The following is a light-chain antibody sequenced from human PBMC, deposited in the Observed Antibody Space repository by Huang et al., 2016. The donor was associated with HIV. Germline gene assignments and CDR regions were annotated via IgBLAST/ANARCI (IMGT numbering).Light chain of an antibody. Sequence: DIQMTQSPSSLSAAVGDRVTITCRASQSIDTSLNWYQQKPGKAPKLLIYAASILQSGVPSRFSGSGSGTDFILTISSLQPEDFATFYCQQSYSTPLTFGGGTKVEIK. V-gene: IGKV1-39*01. CDR2: AAS. CDR1: QSIDTS. CDR3: QQSYSTPLT. J-gene: IGKJ4*01.